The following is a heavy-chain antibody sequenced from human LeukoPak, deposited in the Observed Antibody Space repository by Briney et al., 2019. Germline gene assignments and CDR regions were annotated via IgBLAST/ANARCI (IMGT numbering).Heavy chain of an antibody. Sequence: ASVKVSCKASGYTFTDYNIHWVRQAPGQGLEWMGWISPNTGGTKYAQEFQGRVTVTRDTSISTAYMELSRLRSDDTAMYYCARPVLRLSGAFEFWGQGTPVIVCS. D-gene: IGHD3-16*01. CDR3: ARPVLRLSGAFEF. CDR2: ISPNTGGT. V-gene: IGHV1-2*02. J-gene: IGHJ4*02. CDR1: GYTFTDYN.